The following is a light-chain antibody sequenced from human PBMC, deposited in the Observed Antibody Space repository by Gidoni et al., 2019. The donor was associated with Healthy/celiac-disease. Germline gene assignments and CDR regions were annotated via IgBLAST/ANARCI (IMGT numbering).Light chain of an antibody. Sequence: QSVLTQPPSVSAAPGQKVTIPCSGSSSNIGNNYVSWYQQLPGTAPTLLIYDKNKRPSGIPDRFAGSKSGTSATLGITGLQTGDEADYYCGTWDSSLSASYVFGTGTKVTVL. CDR2: DKN. CDR3: GTWDSSLSASYV. V-gene: IGLV1-51*01. J-gene: IGLJ1*01. CDR1: SSNIGNNY.